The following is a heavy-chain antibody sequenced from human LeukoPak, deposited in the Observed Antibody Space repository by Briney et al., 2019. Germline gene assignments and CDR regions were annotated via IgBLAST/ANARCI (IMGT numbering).Heavy chain of an antibody. Sequence: QAGGSLRLSCTVSGFTVSSNSWSWVRQAPGKGLEWVSFIYSGGNTHYSDSVKGRFTLSRDNSKNTLYLQMNSLRAEDTAVYYCAKGEMGTTSYYFDYWGQGTLVTVSS. V-gene: IGHV3-53*01. CDR2: IYSGGNT. D-gene: IGHD5-24*01. CDR3: AKGEMGTTSYYFDY. J-gene: IGHJ4*02. CDR1: GFTVSSNS.